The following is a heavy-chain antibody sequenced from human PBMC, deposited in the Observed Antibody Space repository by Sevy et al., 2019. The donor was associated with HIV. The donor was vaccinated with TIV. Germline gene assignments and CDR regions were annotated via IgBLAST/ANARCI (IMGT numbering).Heavy chain of an antibody. Sequence: GGSLRLSCAASGFTFSNYAMHWVRQAPGKGLEWVAVISYDGSNKYYADSVKGRFTISRDNSKNTLYLQMNSLRAEDTAVYYCARLPGGGYDSHAFDIWGQGTMVTVSS. CDR3: ARLPGGGYDSHAFDI. CDR2: ISYDGSNK. CDR1: GFTFSNYA. V-gene: IGHV3-30-3*01. D-gene: IGHD5-12*01. J-gene: IGHJ3*02.